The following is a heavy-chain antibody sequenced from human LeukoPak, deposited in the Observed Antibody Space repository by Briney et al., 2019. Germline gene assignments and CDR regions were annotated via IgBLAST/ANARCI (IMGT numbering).Heavy chain of an antibody. J-gene: IGHJ3*02. D-gene: IGHD4-23*01. V-gene: IGHV4-4*02. Sequence: SETLSLTCAVSGGSISSGGYSWSWVRQPPGKGLEWIGEIYHSGSTNYNPSLKSRVTISVDKPKNQFSLKLSSVTAADTAVYYCARRAVTDAFDIWGQGTMVTVSS. CDR1: GGSISSGGYS. CDR2: IYHSGST. CDR3: ARRAVTDAFDI.